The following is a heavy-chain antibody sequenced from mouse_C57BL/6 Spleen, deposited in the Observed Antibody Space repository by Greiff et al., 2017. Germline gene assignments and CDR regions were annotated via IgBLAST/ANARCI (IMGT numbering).Heavy chain of an antibody. CDR1: GINIKDYY. D-gene: IGHD1-1*01. V-gene: IGHV14-2*01. Sequence: EVQLQQSGAELVKPGASVKLSCTASGINIKDYYMHWVKQRTEQGLEWIGRIDPEDGETKYAPTFQGKATITADTSSNTAYLQLSSLTSEDTAVDYSARSDYNGSSSFDYWGQGTTLTVSS. J-gene: IGHJ2*01. CDR3: ARSDYNGSSSFDY. CDR2: IDPEDGET.